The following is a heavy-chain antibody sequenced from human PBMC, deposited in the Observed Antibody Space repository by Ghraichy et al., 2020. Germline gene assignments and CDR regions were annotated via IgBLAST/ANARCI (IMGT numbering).Heavy chain of an antibody. D-gene: IGHD1-1*01. CDR1: GFHFSNYY. V-gene: IGHV3-11*01. Sequence: GGSLRLSCSASGFHFSNYYMSWIRQAPGKGLEWIAYISSSGSPIYHADSVKGRFTISRDNAENSLYLQMGSLSAEDTAVYYCARESGGTHVKDYWGQGILVTVCS. J-gene: IGHJ4*02. CDR2: ISSSGSPI. CDR3: ARESGGTHVKDY.